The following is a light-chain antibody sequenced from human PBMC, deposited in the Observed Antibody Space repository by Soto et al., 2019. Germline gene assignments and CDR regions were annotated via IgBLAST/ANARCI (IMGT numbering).Light chain of an antibody. J-gene: IGLJ1*01. CDR3: CSYAGTSTFVV. CDR1: SSDIGSYNL. V-gene: IGLV2-23*02. Sequence: QSALTQPASVSGSPGQSITISCSGTSSDIGSYNLVSWYQQHPGKAPKLMIYEVSKRPSGVSDRFSGSKSGNTASLSISGLQAEDETDYYCCSYAGTSTFVVLGTPTKVTVL. CDR2: EVS.